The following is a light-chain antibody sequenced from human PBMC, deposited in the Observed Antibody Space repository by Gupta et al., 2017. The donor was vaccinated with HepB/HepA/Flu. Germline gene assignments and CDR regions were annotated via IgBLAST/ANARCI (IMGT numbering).Light chain of an antibody. V-gene: IGLV2-14*03. CDR2: NVN. CDR1: SSDIGTFDF. J-gene: IGLJ2*01. Sequence: QSALTQPASVSGSPGQSIAISCTGTSSDIGTFDFVSWYQQHPDKAPKLMIHNVNSRPSGVSYRCSGSKSGNTASLTISGLQADDEADYYCSSFTTSDTIIFGGGTKLTV. CDR3: SSFTTSDTII.